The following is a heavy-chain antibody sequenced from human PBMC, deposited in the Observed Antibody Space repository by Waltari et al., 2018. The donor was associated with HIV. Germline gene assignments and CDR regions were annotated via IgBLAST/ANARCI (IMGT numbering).Heavy chain of an antibody. J-gene: IGHJ6*02. D-gene: IGHD3-22*01. Sequence: VQLVESGGGVVQYGRSLGLSCAASGFTFSSYAMSWVSQALGKGLEWVSAISGSGGSTYYADSVKGRFAISRDNSKNTLYLQMNSLRAEDTAVYSCAKGGVGSSGYYSPYYYYGMDVWGQGTTVTVSS. CDR2: ISGSGGST. CDR1: GFTFSSYA. CDR3: AKGGVGSSGYYSPYYYYGMDV. V-gene: IGHV3-23*04.